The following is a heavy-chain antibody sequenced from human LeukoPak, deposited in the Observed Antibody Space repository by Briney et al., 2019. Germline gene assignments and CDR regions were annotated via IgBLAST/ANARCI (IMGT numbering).Heavy chain of an antibody. V-gene: IGHV3-48*03. J-gene: IGHJ4*02. CDR1: GFTFSSYE. CDR2: ISSSGSTI. Sequence: GGSLRLSCAASGFTFSSYEMNWVRQAPGKGLEWVSYISSSGSTIYYADSVKGRFTISRDHAKNSLYLQMNSLRAEDTAVYYCARDSSLERTIDYWGQGTLVTVSS. CDR3: ARDSSLERTIDY. D-gene: IGHD1-1*01.